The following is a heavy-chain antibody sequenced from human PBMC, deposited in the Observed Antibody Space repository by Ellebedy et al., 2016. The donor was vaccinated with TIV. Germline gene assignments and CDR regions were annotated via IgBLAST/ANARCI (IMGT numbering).Heavy chain of an antibody. D-gene: IGHD6-19*01. CDR2: IRQDGYEK. Sequence: GESLKISCAAFEFSFRSYWMAWVRQAPGKGLEWVASIRQDGYEKYNVDSVKGRFTISRDNAKSSLFLQMNRFRAEDTAVYYCVRDPWLVMDYWGQGVLVTVSS. CDR1: EFSFRSYW. V-gene: IGHV3-7*03. CDR3: VRDPWLVMDY. J-gene: IGHJ4*02.